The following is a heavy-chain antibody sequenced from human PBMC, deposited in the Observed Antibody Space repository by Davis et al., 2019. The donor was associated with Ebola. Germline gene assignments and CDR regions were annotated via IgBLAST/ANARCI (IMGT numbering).Heavy chain of an antibody. J-gene: IGHJ3*02. CDR2: ISYDGSNK. CDR1: GFTFSSYA. D-gene: IGHD3-22*01. V-gene: IGHV3-30-3*01. CDR3: AKDTAMIVVADAFDI. Sequence: GESLKISCAASGFTFSSYAMHWVRQAPGKGLEWVAVISYDGSNKYYADSVKGRFTISRDNSKNTLYLQMNSLRAEDTAVYYCAKDTAMIVVADAFDIWGQGTMVTVSS.